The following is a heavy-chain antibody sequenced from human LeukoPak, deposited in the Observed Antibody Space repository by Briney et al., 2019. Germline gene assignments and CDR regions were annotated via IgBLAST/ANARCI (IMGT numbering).Heavy chain of an antibody. D-gene: IGHD1-26*01. CDR1: GFPFSYYS. CDR2: ISYDEDNK. Sequence: PGGPLRLSCAASGFPFSYYSMHWVRQAPGKGLESVAVISYDEDNKYYADSVKGRFAISRDNSKDTLYLQMNSLRAGDTAVYYCARSPTRSLRVGEFDFWGQGTLVTVSS. J-gene: IGHJ4*02. CDR3: ARSPTRSLRVGEFDF. V-gene: IGHV3-30*09.